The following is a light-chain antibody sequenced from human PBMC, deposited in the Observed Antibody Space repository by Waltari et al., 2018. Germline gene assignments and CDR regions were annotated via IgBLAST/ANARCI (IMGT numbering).Light chain of an antibody. CDR1: IGNNY. CDR2: ENN. V-gene: IGLV1-51*02. J-gene: IGLJ2*01. Sequence: QSVLTQPPSVSAAPGKKVTISCSGTIGNNYVSWYHQLPGTAPKLLIYENNKRPSGIPDRFSGSKSGTSATLGITGLQTGDEGDYYCETWDSSLNTVIFGEGTKLTVL. CDR3: ETWDSSLNTVI.